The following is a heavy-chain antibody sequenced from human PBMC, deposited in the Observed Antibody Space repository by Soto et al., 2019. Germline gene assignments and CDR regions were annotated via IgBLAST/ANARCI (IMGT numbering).Heavy chain of an antibody. J-gene: IGHJ6*03. CDR2: ISGSGGST. Sequence: GGSLRLSCAASGFTFSSYAMSWVRQAPGKGLEWVSAISGSGGSTYYADSVKGRFTISRDNSKKTLYLQMNSLRAEDTAVYYCAKEGAAAGYYYYYYMDVWGKGTTVTVSS. V-gene: IGHV3-23*01. D-gene: IGHD6-13*01. CDR3: AKEGAAAGYYYYYYMDV. CDR1: GFTFSSYA.